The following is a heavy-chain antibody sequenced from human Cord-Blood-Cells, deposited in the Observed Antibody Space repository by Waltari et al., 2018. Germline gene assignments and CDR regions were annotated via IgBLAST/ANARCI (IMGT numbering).Heavy chain of an antibody. D-gene: IGHD3-22*01. CDR3: ARDPEDYYYDSSGYYDY. J-gene: IGHJ4*02. V-gene: IGHV1-69*01. CDR2: IIPIFGTA. Sequence: QVQLVQSGAEVKKPGSSVKVSCTASGGTFSSYAISWVRQAPGPGLEWMGGIIPIFGTANYAQKFQGRVTITADESTSTAYMELSSLRSEDTAVYYCARDPEDYYYDSSGYYDYWGQGTLVTVSS. CDR1: GGTFSSYA.